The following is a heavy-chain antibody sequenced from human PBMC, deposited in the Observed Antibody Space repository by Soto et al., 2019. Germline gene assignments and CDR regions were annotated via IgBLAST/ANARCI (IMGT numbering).Heavy chain of an antibody. V-gene: IGHV1-69*12. J-gene: IGHJ4*02. CDR3: ARDPTYYRYYFDY. CDR1: GGTFNSYA. CDR2: IIPIFGAA. Sequence: QVQLVQSGAEVKKPGSSVKVSCKASGGTFNSYAINWLRQAPGQGLEWMGGIIPIFGAANYAQKFQGRVTITADESTSTAYMELSSLRSEDTAVYYCARDPTYYRYYFDYWGQGTLVTVSS. D-gene: IGHD2-21*01.